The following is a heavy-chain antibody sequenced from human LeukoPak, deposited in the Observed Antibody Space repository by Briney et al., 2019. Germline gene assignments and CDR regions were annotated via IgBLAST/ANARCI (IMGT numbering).Heavy chain of an antibody. CDR3: ARHGPYLGRLGWFDP. CDR2: IYYTGST. CDR1: GGSISGNY. V-gene: IGHV4-59*08. J-gene: IGHJ5*02. D-gene: IGHD1-26*01. Sequence: SETLSLTCNVSGGSISGNYWTWIRQPPGKGLERIGYIYYTGSTNYNPSLKSRVTISVDTSKNQFSLNLSSVTAADTAVYYCARHGPYLGRLGWFDPWGQGTLVTVSS.